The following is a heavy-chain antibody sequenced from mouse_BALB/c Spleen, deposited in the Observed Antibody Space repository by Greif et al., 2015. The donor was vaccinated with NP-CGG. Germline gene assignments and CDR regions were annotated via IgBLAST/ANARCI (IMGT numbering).Heavy chain of an antibody. J-gene: IGHJ1*01. V-gene: IGHV7-1*02. CDR3: ARDGGYYWYFDV. Sequence: EVKVVESGGGLVQPGGSLRLSCATSGFTFSDFYMEWVRQPPGKRLEWIAASRNKANDYTTEYSASVKGRFIVSRDSSQSILYLQMYALRAEDTAIYYCARDGGYYWYFDVWGAGTTVTVSS. CDR1: GFTFSDFY. D-gene: IGHD2-2*01. CDR2: SRNKANDYTT.